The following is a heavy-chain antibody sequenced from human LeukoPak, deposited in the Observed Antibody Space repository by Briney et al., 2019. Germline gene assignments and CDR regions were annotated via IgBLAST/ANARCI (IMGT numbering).Heavy chain of an antibody. J-gene: IGHJ4*02. Sequence: GGSLRLSCAASGFTFSSYWMSWVRQAPGKGLEWVANIKQDGSEKYYVDSVKGRFTISRDNAKNSLYLQMNSLRADDTAVYYCARDRLHYGEYEKTLDYWGQGTLVTVSS. CDR2: IKQDGSEK. CDR1: GFTFSSYW. CDR3: ARDRLHYGEYEKTLDY. V-gene: IGHV3-7*01. D-gene: IGHD4-17*01.